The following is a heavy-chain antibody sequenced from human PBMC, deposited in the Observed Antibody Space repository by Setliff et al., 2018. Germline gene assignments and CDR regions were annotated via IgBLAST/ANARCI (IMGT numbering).Heavy chain of an antibody. CDR2: IHYSGTT. CDR1: GASINSGTYY. Sequence: SESLSLTCTVSGASINSGTYYWAWIRQPPGKGLEWIGRIHYSGTTYYNASLKSRVTMSVDTSKNQFSLNRSSVTAADTAVYYCARTGTYRYFDYWGQGALVTVSS. J-gene: IGHJ4*02. D-gene: IGHD1-26*01. V-gene: IGHV4-39*01. CDR3: ARTGTYRYFDY.